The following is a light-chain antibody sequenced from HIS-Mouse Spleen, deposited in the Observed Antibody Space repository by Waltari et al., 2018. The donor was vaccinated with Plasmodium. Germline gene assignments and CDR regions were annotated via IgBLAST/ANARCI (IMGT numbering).Light chain of an antibody. J-gene: IGLJ3*02. CDR3: QAWDSSTAV. V-gene: IGLV3-1*01. Sequence: SYELTQPPSVSVSPGQTASITCSGDKLGDKYACWYQQKPGQSPVLVIYQDSKRPSGIPERFSGSNAGNTATLTIGGTQAMEEADYYCQAWDSSTAVFGGGTKLTVL. CDR2: QDS. CDR1: KLGDKY.